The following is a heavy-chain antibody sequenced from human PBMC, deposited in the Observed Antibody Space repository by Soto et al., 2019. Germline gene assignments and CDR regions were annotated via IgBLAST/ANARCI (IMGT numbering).Heavy chain of an antibody. CDR1: GGTFSSYA. J-gene: IGHJ6*02. CDR3: ARGTNYDILTGYGYYYYGMDV. CDR2: IIPIFGTA. D-gene: IGHD3-9*01. Sequence: SVKVSCKASGGTFSSYAISWVRQAPGQGLEWMGGIIPIFGTANYAQKFQGRVTITADESTSTAYMELSSLRSEDTAVYYCARGTNYDILTGYGYYYYGMDVWGQGTTVTVSS. V-gene: IGHV1-69*13.